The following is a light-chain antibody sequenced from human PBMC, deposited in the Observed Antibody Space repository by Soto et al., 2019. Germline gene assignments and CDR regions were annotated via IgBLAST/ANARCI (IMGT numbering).Light chain of an antibody. V-gene: IGKV3-20*01. CDR2: GAS. Sequence: EIVLTQSPGPLSLSPGERATLSCRASQSVSSSYLAWYQQKPGQAPRLLIYGASSRATGIPDRFSGSGSGTDFTLTISRLDPEDFAVYYCQHYGSSPLFTFGPGTKVDI. CDR3: QHYGSSPLFT. J-gene: IGKJ3*01. CDR1: QSVSSSY.